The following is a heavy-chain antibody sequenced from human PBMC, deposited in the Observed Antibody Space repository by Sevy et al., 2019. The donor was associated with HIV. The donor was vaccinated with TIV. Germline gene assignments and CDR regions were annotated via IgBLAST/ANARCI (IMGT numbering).Heavy chain of an antibody. D-gene: IGHD3-22*01. J-gene: IGHJ4*02. CDR2: ISAYNGNT. Sequence: ASVKVSCKASGYTFTSYGISWVRQAPGQGLEWMGWISAYNGNTNYAQKLQGRVTMTTDTSTSTAYMELRSLRSDDTAMYYCARVGAHDQNYYDSSGYYNYWGQGTLVTVSS. CDR1: GYTFTSYG. V-gene: IGHV1-18*01. CDR3: ARVGAHDQNYYDSSGYYNY.